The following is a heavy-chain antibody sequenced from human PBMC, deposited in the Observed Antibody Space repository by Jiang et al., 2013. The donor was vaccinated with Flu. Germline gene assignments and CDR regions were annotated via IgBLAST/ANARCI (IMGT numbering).Heavy chain of an antibody. J-gene: IGHJ2*01. Sequence: FTSYAMHWVRQAPGQRLEWMGWLHAGNGNTEYSQRFQGRVTIARDTSASTAYMELSSLRSEDTAVYYCARALVGYFDLWGRGTLVTVSS. CDR2: LHAGNGNT. CDR3: ARALVGYFDL. D-gene: IGHD6-6*01. CDR1: FTSYA. V-gene: IGHV1-3*01.